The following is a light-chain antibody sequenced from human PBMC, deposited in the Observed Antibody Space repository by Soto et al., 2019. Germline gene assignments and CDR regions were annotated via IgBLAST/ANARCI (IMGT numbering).Light chain of an antibody. CDR1: QSVSSN. Sequence: EIVMTQSPATLSVSPGERATLSCRASQSVSSNLAWYHQKPGQAPRLLIYGASTRATGIPARFSGSGSRTEFTLTISSLQSEDFAVYYCQQYNIWPYTFGQGTKLEIK. J-gene: IGKJ2*01. CDR3: QQYNIWPYT. CDR2: GAS. V-gene: IGKV3-15*01.